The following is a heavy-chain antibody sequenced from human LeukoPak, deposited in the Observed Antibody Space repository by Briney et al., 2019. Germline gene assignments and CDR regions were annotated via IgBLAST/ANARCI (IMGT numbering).Heavy chain of an antibody. J-gene: IGHJ4*02. CDR1: GFTFSSYG. CDR2: ISYDGSNT. D-gene: IGHD3-10*01. V-gene: IGHV3-30*18. CDR3: AKPYYYGSRSYMDY. Sequence: AGSLRLSCAASGFTFSSYGMHWVRQATGKGLEWVAVISYDGSNTYYADSVKGRFTISRDNSKNMLYLQMNSLRAEDTAVYYCAKPYYYGSRSYMDYWGQGTLVTVSS.